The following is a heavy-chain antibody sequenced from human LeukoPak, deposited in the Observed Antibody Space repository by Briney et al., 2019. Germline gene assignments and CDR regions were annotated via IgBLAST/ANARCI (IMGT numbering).Heavy chain of an antibody. CDR3: ASRAGNSFHGFDV. J-gene: IGHJ3*01. CDR2: ISAYNGDT. V-gene: IGHV1-18*01. CDR1: GCTFSSYA. Sequence: GSSVKVSCKASGCTFSSYAINWVRQAPGQGLAWMGWISAYNGDTSSAQTLQGRITMTTDTSTSTAYMELRSLTSDDTAVYYCASRAGNSFHGFDVWGQGTMVTVSS. D-gene: IGHD4-23*01.